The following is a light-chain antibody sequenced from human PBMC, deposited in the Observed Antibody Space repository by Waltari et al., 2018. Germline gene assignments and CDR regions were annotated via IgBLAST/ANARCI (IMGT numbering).Light chain of an antibody. CDR1: QNIITY. CDR3: QQSYSTPRT. CDR2: GAS. Sequence: DILRTQSPSSLPATVGARVTITCRASQNIITYLNWYQHKPGKAPKLLIYGASTLQNGVPSRFSGFGSGTDFTLTLTGLQPGDIATYYCQQSYSTPRTFGQGTKVELK. J-gene: IGKJ1*01. V-gene: IGKV1-39*01.